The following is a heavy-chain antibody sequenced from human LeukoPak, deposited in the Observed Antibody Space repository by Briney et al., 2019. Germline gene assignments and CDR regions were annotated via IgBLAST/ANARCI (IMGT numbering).Heavy chain of an antibody. V-gene: IGHV3-53*04. CDR3: ARGYGMDV. Sequence: GGSLRLSCAASGFTVSSNYMSWVRQAPGKGLEGVSVIYSGGSTYYADFVKGRFTISRHDSKNTLYLQMNSLRAEDTAVYYCARGYGMDVWGQGTTVTVSS. CDR2: IYSGGST. J-gene: IGHJ6*02. CDR1: GFTVSSNY.